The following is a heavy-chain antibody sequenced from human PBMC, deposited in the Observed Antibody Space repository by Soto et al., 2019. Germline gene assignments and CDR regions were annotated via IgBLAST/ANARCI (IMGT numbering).Heavy chain of an antibody. CDR3: AREYYDSSGYYYVTHDAFDI. D-gene: IGHD3-22*01. CDR2: IYYSGST. Sequence: SGTLSLTCTVHGCSTSSYYCSWIRQPPGKGLEWIGYIYYSGSTNYNPSLKSRVTISVDTSKNQFSLKLSSVTAADTAVYYCAREYYDSSGYYYVTHDAFDIWGQGTMVT. CDR1: GCSTSSYY. J-gene: IGHJ3*02. V-gene: IGHV4-59*01.